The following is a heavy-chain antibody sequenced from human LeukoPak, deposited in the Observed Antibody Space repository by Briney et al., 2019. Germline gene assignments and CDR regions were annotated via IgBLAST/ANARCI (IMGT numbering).Heavy chain of an antibody. CDR2: ISGYKGNT. CDR1: GYSFTSYG. J-gene: IGHJ4*02. Sequence: ASVKVSCKASGYSFTSYGISWVRQAPGQGLEWMGWISGYKGNTNYAQKFQGRVTMTTDTFTSTAYMEMRSLRSDDTALYYCARDGIVVVVAATRGSLDFWGQGTLVSVSS. V-gene: IGHV1-18*01. CDR3: ARDGIVVVVAATRGSLDF. D-gene: IGHD2-15*01.